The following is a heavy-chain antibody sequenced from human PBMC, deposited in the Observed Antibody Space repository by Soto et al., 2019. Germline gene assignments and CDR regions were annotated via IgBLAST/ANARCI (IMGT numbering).Heavy chain of an antibody. J-gene: IGHJ4*02. CDR2: ISGSGVGT. CDR1: GFTFSSYA. D-gene: IGHD4-4*01. V-gene: IGHV3-23*01. Sequence: GGSLRLSCAASGFTFSSYAMSWVRQPPGKGLEWVSAISGSGVGTYYADSVKGRFTISRDNSKNTLYLQMNSLRAEDTAVYYCAKAPYGVTFPFDYWGQGTLVTVSS. CDR3: AKAPYGVTFPFDY.